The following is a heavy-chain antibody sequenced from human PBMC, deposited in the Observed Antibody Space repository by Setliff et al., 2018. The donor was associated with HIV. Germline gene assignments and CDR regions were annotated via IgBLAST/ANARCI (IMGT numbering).Heavy chain of an antibody. D-gene: IGHD3-22*01. CDR3: ARVYDSSRFFDY. CDR2: INHSGST. Sequence: PSETLSLTCAVYGGSFSGYYWSWIRQPPGKGLEWIGEINHSGSTNYNPSLKSRVTISVDTSKNQSSLKLSSVTAADTAVYYCARVYDSSRFFDYWGQGTLVTVSS. V-gene: IGHV4-34*01. J-gene: IGHJ4*02. CDR1: GGSFSGYY.